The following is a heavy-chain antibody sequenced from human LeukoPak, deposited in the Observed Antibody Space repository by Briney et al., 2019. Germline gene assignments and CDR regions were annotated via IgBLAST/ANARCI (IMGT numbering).Heavy chain of an antibody. V-gene: IGHV3-48*03. J-gene: IGHJ4*02. CDR3: ARANYYDISGYDY. CDR1: GFTFSSYE. Sequence: GGSLRLSCAASGFTFSSYEMNWVRQAPGKGLEWVSYISRSGSSIYYTDSVKGRFTISRDNAKNSLYLQMNSLRAEDTAVYYCARANYYDISGYDYWGEGTLVTVSS. CDR2: ISRSGSSI. D-gene: IGHD3-22*01.